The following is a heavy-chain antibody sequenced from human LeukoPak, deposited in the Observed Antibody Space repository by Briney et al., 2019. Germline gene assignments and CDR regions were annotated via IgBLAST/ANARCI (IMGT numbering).Heavy chain of an antibody. D-gene: IGHD2-21*02. CDR3: ARDLAYCGGDCYSATNWFDP. Sequence: PGGSLRLSCAASGFTFSSYAMHWVRQAPGKGLEWVAVISYDGSNKYYADSVKGRFTISRDNSKNTLYLQMNSLRAEDTAVYYCARDLAYCGGDCYSATNWFDPWGQGTLVTVSS. CDR2: ISYDGSNK. J-gene: IGHJ5*02. CDR1: GFTFSSYA. V-gene: IGHV3-30*04.